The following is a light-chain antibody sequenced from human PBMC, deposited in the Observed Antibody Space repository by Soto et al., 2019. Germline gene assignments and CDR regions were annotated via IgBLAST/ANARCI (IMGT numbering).Light chain of an antibody. Sequence: DIQLTQSPSFLSASVGDRVTITCRASQGIYDYLAWYQQKSGKAPKLLIYAASTLQSEVPSRFSGSASGTEFTLTFSSLQPEDFATYFCQQFNTYPLSFGGGTKVEVK. CDR2: AAS. CDR1: QGIYDY. J-gene: IGKJ4*01. V-gene: IGKV1-9*01. CDR3: QQFNTYPLS.